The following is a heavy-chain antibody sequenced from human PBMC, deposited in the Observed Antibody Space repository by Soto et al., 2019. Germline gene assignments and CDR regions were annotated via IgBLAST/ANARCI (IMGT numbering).Heavy chain of an antibody. D-gene: IGHD2-2*01. CDR3: AREAVPAAKGHDAFDI. Sequence: SETLSLTCTVSGGSISSYYWSWIRQPPGKGLEWIGYIYYSGSTNYTPSLKSRVTISVDTSKNQFSLKLSSVTAADTAVYYGAREAVPAAKGHDAFDIWGQGTMVTVSS. J-gene: IGHJ3*02. CDR1: GGSISSYY. CDR2: IYYSGST. V-gene: IGHV4-59*01.